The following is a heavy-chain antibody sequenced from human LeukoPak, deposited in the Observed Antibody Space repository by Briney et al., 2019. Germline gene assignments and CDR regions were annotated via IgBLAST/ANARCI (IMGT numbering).Heavy chain of an antibody. D-gene: IGHD1-14*01. V-gene: IGHV4-59*01. CDR2: IYYSGST. CDR3: ARNRYSDAFDI. Sequence: SETLSLTCTVSGGSISSYYWSWIRQPPGKGLEWIGYIYYSGSTNYNPSLKSRVTISVDTSKNQFSLKLSSVSAADTAVYYCARNRYSDAFDIWGQGTMVTVSS. CDR1: GGSISSYY. J-gene: IGHJ3*02.